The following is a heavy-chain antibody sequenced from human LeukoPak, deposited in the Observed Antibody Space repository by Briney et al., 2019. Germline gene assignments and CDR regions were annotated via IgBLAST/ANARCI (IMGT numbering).Heavy chain of an antibody. CDR2: ISSTGGRT. V-gene: IGHV3-23*01. CDR1: GFTFSSYA. CDR3: AKDRSITMVRGVSGFDY. J-gene: IGHJ4*02. Sequence: PGGSLRLSCAASGFTFSSYAMSWVRQAPGKGLEWVSAISSTGGRTYYADSVKGRFTISRDNSRNTVYLQMNSLRAEDTAVYYCAKDRSITMVRGVSGFDYWGQGTLVTVSS. D-gene: IGHD3-10*01.